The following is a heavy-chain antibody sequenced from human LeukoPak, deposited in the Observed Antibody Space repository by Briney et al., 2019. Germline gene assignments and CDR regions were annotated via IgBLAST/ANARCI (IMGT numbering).Heavy chain of an antibody. Sequence: SETLSLTCTVSGYSIGSGYYWGWIRQPPGKGLEWIGSIYHSGSTYYNPSLKGRVTISVDTSKNQLSLKLSSLTAADTAVYYCARHEYSGSYYGLSWFDPWGQGTLVTVSS. CDR1: GYSIGSGYY. D-gene: IGHD1-26*01. CDR3: ARHEYSGSYYGLSWFDP. V-gene: IGHV4-38-2*02. J-gene: IGHJ5*02. CDR2: IYHSGST.